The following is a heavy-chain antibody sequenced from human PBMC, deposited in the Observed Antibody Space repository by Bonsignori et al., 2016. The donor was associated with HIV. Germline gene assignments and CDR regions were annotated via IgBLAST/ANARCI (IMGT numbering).Heavy chain of an antibody. J-gene: IGHJ4*02. Sequence: GGSLRLSCAASGFTFDDYAMTWVRQAPGKGLEWVSGINWNGDSTNYADSVQGRFTISRDNAKNSLYLQMDSLRAEDTALYYCARGLRNFDYWGPGILVTVSS. CDR2: INWNGDST. D-gene: IGHD2-21*02. CDR1: GFTFDDYA. CDR3: ARGLRNFDY. V-gene: IGHV3-20*04.